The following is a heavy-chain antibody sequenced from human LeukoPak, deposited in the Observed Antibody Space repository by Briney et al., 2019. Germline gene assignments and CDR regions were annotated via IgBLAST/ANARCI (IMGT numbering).Heavy chain of an antibody. CDR2: ISADSGNT. J-gene: IGHJ1*01. CDR3: ARGAYYYDSSGKGHFQH. Sequence: ASVKVSCKASGYSFSSYGISWVRQAPGQGLEWIGWISADSGNTNYVQKLQGRVTMTTDTSTSTVYMELSSLRSEDTAVYYCARGAYYYDSSGKGHFQHWGQGTLVTVSS. D-gene: IGHD3-22*01. CDR1: GYSFSSYG. V-gene: IGHV1-18*01.